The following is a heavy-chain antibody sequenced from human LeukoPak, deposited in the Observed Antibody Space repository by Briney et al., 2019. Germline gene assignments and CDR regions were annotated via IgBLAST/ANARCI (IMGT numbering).Heavy chain of an antibody. V-gene: IGHV1-69*02. J-gene: IGHJ4*02. Sequence: SVKVSCKASGGTFRSGSINWVRQAPGQGLEWMGRIVPMPDITTYSQTFRGRVTITADKSTSTAYMELSSLTSEDTAVYYCARASDLVTTWDYFDSWGQGSLVIVSS. CDR1: GGTFRSGS. CDR2: IVPMPDIT. CDR3: ARASDLVTTWDYFDS. D-gene: IGHD4-17*01.